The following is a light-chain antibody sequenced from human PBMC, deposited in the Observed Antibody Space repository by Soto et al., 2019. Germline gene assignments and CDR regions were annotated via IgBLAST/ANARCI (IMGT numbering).Light chain of an antibody. V-gene: IGKV1-39*01. CDR2: AAS. CDR1: QSISNY. J-gene: IGKJ1*01. CDR3: QQSYTTPWT. Sequence: DIQMTQSPSSLSTSVGDRVTITYRASQSISNYLNWYQQKPGRVPKLLIYAASRLQSGVTSRFSGSGSGTDFTLTISSLQPEDFATYYCQQSYTTPWTFGQGTKVEIK.